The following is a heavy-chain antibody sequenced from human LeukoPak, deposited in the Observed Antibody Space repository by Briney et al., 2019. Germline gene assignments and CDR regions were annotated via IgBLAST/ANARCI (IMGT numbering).Heavy chain of an antibody. CDR1: GYIFTTYF. CDR3: AREGGYDILTGYQDY. V-gene: IGHV1-2*02. J-gene: IGHJ4*02. CDR2: INPNNGDT. D-gene: IGHD3-9*01. Sequence: GASVKVSCKASGYIFTTYFIHWVRQAPGQGLEWMGWINPNNGDTNYVQKFQSRVTMTRDTSISTAYMELTRLRSDDTAVYYCAREGGYDILTGYQDYWGQGTLVTVSS.